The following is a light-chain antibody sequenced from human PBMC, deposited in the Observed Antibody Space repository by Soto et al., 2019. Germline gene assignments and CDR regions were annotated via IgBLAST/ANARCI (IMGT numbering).Light chain of an antibody. V-gene: IGLV2-8*01. Sequence: QSVLTQPPSASGSPGQSVTISCTGTSSDVGAYNYVSWYQQHAGKAPKLVIYEVTKRPSGVPDRFSGSKSANTASLTVSGLQAEDEGDYYCSSFASSNTWVFGGGTQLTVL. CDR3: SSFASSNTWV. CDR2: EVT. CDR1: SSDVGAYNY. J-gene: IGLJ3*02.